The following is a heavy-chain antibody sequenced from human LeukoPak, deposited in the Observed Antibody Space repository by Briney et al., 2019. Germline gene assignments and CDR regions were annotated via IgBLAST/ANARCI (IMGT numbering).Heavy chain of an antibody. J-gene: IGHJ4*02. CDR3: AKDAIGQYRPYYFVF. CDR1: GFTFSSFA. V-gene: IGHV3-23*01. D-gene: IGHD3-16*02. Sequence: GGSLRLSCAASGFTFSSFAMSWVRQAPGKGLEWVSSISGSGESTYYADYVKGRFTVSRDNSKNTLYLQLNSLRAEDTAVYYCAKDAIGQYRPYYFVFWGQGTLVTVSS. CDR2: ISGSGEST.